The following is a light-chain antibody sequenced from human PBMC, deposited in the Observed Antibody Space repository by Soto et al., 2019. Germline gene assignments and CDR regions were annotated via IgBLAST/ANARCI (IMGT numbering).Light chain of an antibody. J-gene: IGKJ2*01. V-gene: IGKV3-15*01. CDR3: QQYNNWPYT. Sequence: EIVMRQSPATLSVSPGERATLSCGASQSVSSNLAWYQQKPGQAPRLLIYGASTRATGIPARFSGSGSGTEFTLTISSLQSEDFAVYYCQQYNNWPYTFGQGTKLEIK. CDR2: GAS. CDR1: QSVSSN.